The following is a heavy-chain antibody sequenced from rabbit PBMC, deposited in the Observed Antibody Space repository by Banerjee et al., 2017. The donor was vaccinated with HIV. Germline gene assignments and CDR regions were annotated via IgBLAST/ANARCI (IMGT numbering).Heavy chain of an antibody. V-gene: IGHV1S45*01. CDR2: INAGSSGST. J-gene: IGHJ3*01. CDR1: GFSFSNKYV. CDR3: ARDPGAFGDLPL. Sequence: QEQLEESGGDLVKPEGSLTITCTASGFSFSNKYVMCWVRQAPGKGLEWIACINAGSSGSTYYARWAKGRFTISKTSSTTVTLQMTSLTAADTATYFCARDPGAFGDLPLWGQGTLVTVS. D-gene: IGHD5-1*01.